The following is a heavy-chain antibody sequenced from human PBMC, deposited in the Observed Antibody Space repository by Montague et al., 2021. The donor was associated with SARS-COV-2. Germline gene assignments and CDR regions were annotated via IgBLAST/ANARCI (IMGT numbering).Heavy chain of an antibody. J-gene: IGHJ4*02. V-gene: IGHV4-59*01. D-gene: IGHD2-2*01. Sequence: SETLSLTCTVSGASINAYYWTWIRQPPGKGLEYIGFTYYSGSANYNPSLKSRVTISVDKSKSQFSLTLTSATAADTAMYYCARLAPERHCSVATCSPHWGQGILVTVSS. CDR3: ARLAPERHCSVATCSPH. CDR2: TYYSGSA. CDR1: GASINAYY.